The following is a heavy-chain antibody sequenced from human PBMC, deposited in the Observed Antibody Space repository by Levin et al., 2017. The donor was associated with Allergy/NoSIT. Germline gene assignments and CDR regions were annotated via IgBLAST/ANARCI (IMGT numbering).Heavy chain of an antibody. CDR3: ARSDYYDSSGFDI. CDR2: IYYSGST. J-gene: IGHJ3*02. Sequence: PSETLSLTCTVSGGSINSYYWNWIRQPPGKGLEWIGYIYYSGSTIYKPSLKSRVTISVDTSKKQFSLKLSSVTAADTAVYYCARSDYYDSSGFDIWGQGTMVTVSS. CDR1: GGSINSYY. D-gene: IGHD3-22*01. V-gene: IGHV4-59*01.